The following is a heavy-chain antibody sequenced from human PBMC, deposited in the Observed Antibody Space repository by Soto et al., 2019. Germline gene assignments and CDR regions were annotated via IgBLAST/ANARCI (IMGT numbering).Heavy chain of an antibody. D-gene: IGHD3-10*01. V-gene: IGHV1-69*08. CDR2: IIPLLGIA. CDR3: AREVYYYGSGAFFAY. J-gene: IGHJ4*02. Sequence: QVQLVQSGAEVKKPGSSVKVSCKASGGTFSSYTISWVRQAPGQGLECMGRIIPLLGIANYAQKFQGRVTXSADKSTSTASMELSSLRSEDTAVYYCAREVYYYGSGAFFAYGGQGTLVTVSS. CDR1: GGTFSSYT.